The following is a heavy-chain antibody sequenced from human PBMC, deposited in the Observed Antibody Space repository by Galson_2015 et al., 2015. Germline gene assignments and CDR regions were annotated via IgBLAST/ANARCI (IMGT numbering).Heavy chain of an antibody. Sequence: ATLSLTCTVSGGSISSSSYYWGWIRQPPGKGLEWIGSIYYSGSTYYNPSLKSRVTISVDTSKNQFSLKLSSVTAADTAVYYCARLQLYYFDYWGQGTLVTVSS. CDR3: ARLQLYYFDY. V-gene: IGHV4-39*01. CDR1: GGSISSSSYY. J-gene: IGHJ4*02. CDR2: IYYSGST. D-gene: IGHD5-18*01.